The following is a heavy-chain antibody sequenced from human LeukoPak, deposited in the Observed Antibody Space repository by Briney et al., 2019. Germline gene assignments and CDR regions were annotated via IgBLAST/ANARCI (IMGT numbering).Heavy chain of an antibody. Sequence: GESLRLSCAASGFXFSSYWMHWVRQAPGKGLVWVSRISTDGSSTRYADFVEGRFTISRDNAKNTLYLQMNSLRAEDTAAYYCVRGNFNGGIDHWGQGTLVTVSS. J-gene: IGHJ4*02. V-gene: IGHV3-74*01. CDR2: ISTDGSST. CDR3: VRGNFNGGIDH. D-gene: IGHD2-21*01. CDR1: GFXFSSYW.